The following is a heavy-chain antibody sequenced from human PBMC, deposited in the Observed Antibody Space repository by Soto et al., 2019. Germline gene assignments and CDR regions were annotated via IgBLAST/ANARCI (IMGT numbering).Heavy chain of an antibody. CDR1: GGSISSGDYY. D-gene: IGHD6-6*01. J-gene: IGHJ5*02. V-gene: IGHV4-30-4*01. CDR2: IYYSGST. Sequence: PSETLSLTCTVSGGSISSGDYYWSWIRQPPGKGLEWIGYIYYSGSTYYNPSLKSRVTISVDTSKNQFSLKLSSVTAADTAVYYCARGLSAYRSIAARLEGNWFDPWGQGTLVTVSS. CDR3: ARGLSAYRSIAARLEGNWFDP.